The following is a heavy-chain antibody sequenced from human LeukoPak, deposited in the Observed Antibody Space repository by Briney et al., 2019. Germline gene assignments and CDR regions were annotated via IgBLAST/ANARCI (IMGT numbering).Heavy chain of an antibody. CDR2: LFYSGHT. CDR3: ARVGDGNFDY. CDR1: GGSISTYY. V-gene: IGHV4-59*01. Sequence: ASETLSLTCSVSGGSISTYYGRWLRQSPGKGLGWFGYLFYSGHTTNNPSLKSRLIISLHTSKNQFSLELSSVPAADTAVYYCARVGDGNFDYGGQGPLVTVS. J-gene: IGHJ4*02.